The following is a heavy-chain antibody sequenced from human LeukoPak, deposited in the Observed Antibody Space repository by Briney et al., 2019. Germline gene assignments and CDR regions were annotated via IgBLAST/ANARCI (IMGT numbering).Heavy chain of an antibody. CDR2: IYYSGST. J-gene: IGHJ3*02. D-gene: IGHD5-24*01. Sequence: PSEILSLTCTVSGGSISSYYWSWIRQPPGKGLEWIGYIYYSGSTNYNPSLKSRVTISVDTSKNQFSLKLSSVTAADTAVYYCARVDEDAFDIWGQGTMVTVSS. CDR1: GGSISSYY. CDR3: ARVDEDAFDI. V-gene: IGHV4-59*01.